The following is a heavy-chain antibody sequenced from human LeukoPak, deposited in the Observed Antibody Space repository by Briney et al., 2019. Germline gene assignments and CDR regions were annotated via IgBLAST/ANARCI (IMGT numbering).Heavy chain of an antibody. Sequence: SETLSLTCTVSGGSISSGDFYWSWIRQHPGKGLEWIGYIYYSGTTYYSPSLKSRVTISLDTTKNQFSLKLSSVTAADTAVYYCARVAGAGFQFDPWGQGTLVTVSS. D-gene: IGHD1-26*01. CDR2: IYYSGTT. V-gene: IGHV4-31*03. CDR1: GGSISSGDFY. CDR3: ARVAGAGFQFDP. J-gene: IGHJ5*02.